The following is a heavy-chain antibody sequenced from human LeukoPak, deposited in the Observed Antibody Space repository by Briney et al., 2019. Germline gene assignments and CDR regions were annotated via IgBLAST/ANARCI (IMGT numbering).Heavy chain of an antibody. CDR3: ARGRRGYSYGYTGYYYYYMDV. V-gene: IGHV4-39*07. CDR1: GGSISSSSYY. J-gene: IGHJ6*03. CDR2: IYYSGST. Sequence: PSETLSLTCTVSGGSISSSSYYWGWIRQPPGKGLEWIGSIYYSGSTYYNPSLKSRVTISVDTSKNQFSLKLSSVTAADTAVYYCARGRRGYSYGYTGYYYYYMDVWGKGTTVTVSS. D-gene: IGHD5-18*01.